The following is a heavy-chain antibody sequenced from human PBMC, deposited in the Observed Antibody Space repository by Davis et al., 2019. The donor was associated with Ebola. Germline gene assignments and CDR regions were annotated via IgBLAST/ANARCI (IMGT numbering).Heavy chain of an antibody. J-gene: IGHJ6*02. V-gene: IGHV4-34*01. CDR2: INHSGST. Sequence: SETLSLTCAVYGGSFSGYYWSWIRQPPGKGLAWIGEINHSGSTNYNPSLKSRVTISVDTSKNQFSLKLSSVTAADTAVYYCARDSGYSYGMDVWGQGTTVTVSS. D-gene: IGHD5-18*01. CDR3: ARDSGYSYGMDV. CDR1: GGSFSGYY.